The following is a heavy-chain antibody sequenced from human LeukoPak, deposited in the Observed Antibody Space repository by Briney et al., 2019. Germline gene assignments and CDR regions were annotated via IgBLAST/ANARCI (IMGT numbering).Heavy chain of an antibody. D-gene: IGHD1-26*01. Sequence: PGGSLRLSCAASEFTFSDYWMTWVRQVPGKGLEWVANVGRDGSEKNYVDSVEGRFTISRDNAKKSLDLEMNSLRVEDTALYYCAKVGTWELQRVFENWGQGTLVTVSS. CDR3: AKVGTWELQRVFEN. J-gene: IGHJ4*02. CDR1: EFTFSDYW. CDR2: VGRDGSEK. V-gene: IGHV3-7*01.